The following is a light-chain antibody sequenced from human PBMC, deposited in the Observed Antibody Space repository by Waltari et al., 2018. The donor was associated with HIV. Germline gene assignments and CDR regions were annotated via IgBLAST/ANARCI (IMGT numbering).Light chain of an antibody. CDR2: INC. CDR1: SSNIGSSP. J-gene: IGLJ2*01. CDR3: AAWDVSLKGVV. V-gene: IGLV1-44*01. Sequence: QSVLTQPPSASGTPGQRVTISCSGSSSNIGSSPVNWYQQLPGTAPKLLMYINCQGPSGVRDRFFDSKSGTSASLAISGLQSEDEADYFGAAWDVSLKGVVFGGGTKLTVL.